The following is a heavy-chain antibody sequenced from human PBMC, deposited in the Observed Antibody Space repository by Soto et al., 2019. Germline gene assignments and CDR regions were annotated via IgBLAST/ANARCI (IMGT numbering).Heavy chain of an antibody. J-gene: IGHJ6*02. Sequence: SQTLSLTCVISGNSVSSNSAAWIWIRQSPSRGLEWLGRTYYRSKWYNDYAVSVKSRITINPDTSKNQFSLHLDSVIPEDTAVYYCPGVASFRGMDVWAPGTTVPVSS. CDR2: TYYRSKWYN. CDR1: GNSVSSNSAA. V-gene: IGHV6-1*01. D-gene: IGHD2-21*01. CDR3: PGVASFRGMDV.